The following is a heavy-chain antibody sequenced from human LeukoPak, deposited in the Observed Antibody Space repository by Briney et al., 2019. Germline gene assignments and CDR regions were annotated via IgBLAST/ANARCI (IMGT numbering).Heavy chain of an antibody. V-gene: IGHV4-59*01. D-gene: IGHD3-3*01. CDR1: GGSISSYY. CDR2: IYYSGST. Sequence: SETLSLTCTVSGGSISSYYWSWIRQPPGKGLEWIGYIYYSGSTNYNPSLKSRVTISVDTSENQFSLKLSSVTAADTAVYYCARASYDFWSGYQGMDVWGQGTTVTVSS. CDR3: ARASYDFWSGYQGMDV. J-gene: IGHJ6*02.